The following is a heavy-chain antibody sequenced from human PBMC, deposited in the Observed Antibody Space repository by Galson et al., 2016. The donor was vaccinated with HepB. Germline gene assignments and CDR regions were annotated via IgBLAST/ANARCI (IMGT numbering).Heavy chain of an antibody. Sequence: SLRLSCAASGFTLSGSGLNWVRQAPGRGLEWISYIRSALRPIYYADSVKGRFTISRDNAKNSVYLQMDSLRAEDTGVYYCARELVRSAFDLWGQGTMVTVSS. CDR3: ARELVRSAFDL. J-gene: IGHJ3*01. CDR2: IRSALRPI. CDR1: GFTLSGSG. V-gene: IGHV3-48*01. D-gene: IGHD6-6*01.